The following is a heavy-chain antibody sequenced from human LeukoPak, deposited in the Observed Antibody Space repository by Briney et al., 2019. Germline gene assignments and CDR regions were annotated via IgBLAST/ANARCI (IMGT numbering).Heavy chain of an antibody. CDR2: ISGSGGST. D-gene: IGHD5-18*01. V-gene: IGHV3-23*01. CDR1: GFTFSSYA. CDR3: AKDRAWLQFWS. Sequence: QPGGTLRLSCAASGFTFSSYAMSWVRQAPGKGLEWVSAISGSGGSTYYADSVKGRFTISRDNSKNTVYLQVNSLRAEDTAVFYCAKDRAWLQFWSWGQGTLVTVSS. J-gene: IGHJ4*02.